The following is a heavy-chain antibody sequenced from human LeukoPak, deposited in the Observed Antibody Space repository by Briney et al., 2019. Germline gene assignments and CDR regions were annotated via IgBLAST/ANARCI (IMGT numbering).Heavy chain of an antibody. CDR3: AKDPFNYGPFDS. CDR1: GFTFSTQG. Sequence: GGSLRLSCAASGFTFSTQGMSSVRQAPRKWXEXLSYISGSGGTTYYALSVKGRFTISRDNSHSTRYLQMNSLRAEDTAVYYCAKDPFNYGPFDSWGQGTLVSVSS. J-gene: IGHJ4*02. D-gene: IGHD3-10*01. CDR2: ISGSGGTT. V-gene: IGHV3-23*01.